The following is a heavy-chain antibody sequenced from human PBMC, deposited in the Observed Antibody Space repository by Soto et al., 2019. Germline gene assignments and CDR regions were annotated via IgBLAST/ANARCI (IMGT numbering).Heavy chain of an antibody. CDR3: ARDHYYDSSGYWNWFEP. CDR2: IYSGGST. D-gene: IGHD3-22*01. V-gene: IGHV3-53*01. CDR1: GFTVSSNY. J-gene: IGHJ5*02. Sequence: PGGSLRLSCAASGFTVSSNYMSWVRQAPGKGLEWVSVIYSGGSTYYADSVKGRFTISRDNSKNTLYLQMNSLRAEDTAVYYCARDHYYDSSGYWNWFEPWGQGTLVTVSS.